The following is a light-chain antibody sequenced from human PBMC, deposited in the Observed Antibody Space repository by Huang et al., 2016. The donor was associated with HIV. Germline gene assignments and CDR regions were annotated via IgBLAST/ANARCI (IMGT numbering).Light chain of an antibody. CDR1: QSVGGY. V-gene: IGKV3-11*01. CDR3: QQPGS. J-gene: IGKJ2*01. CDR2: DTS. Sequence: EIVLTQSPATLSLSPGERATLSCRASQSVGGYLAWYQQKPGQAPRLLIYDTSTRATGIPARFSGSGSETDFTRTISSLGPEDFAVYYCQQPGSFGQGTKVDIK.